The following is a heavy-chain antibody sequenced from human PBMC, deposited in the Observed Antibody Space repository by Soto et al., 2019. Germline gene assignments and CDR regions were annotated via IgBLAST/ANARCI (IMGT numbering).Heavy chain of an antibody. V-gene: IGHV3-23*01. J-gene: IGHJ4*02. CDR3: AKDSNKYSSSLRGRYFDY. Sequence: GGSLRLSCAASAFPFSSYVMSWVRQAPGKRLEWVAGVSGGGSNTFYADYVKGRFTISRDNSKNTLLLQMNSLGAEDTAVYYCAKDSNKYSSSLRGRYFDYWGQGIGVTVSS. CDR1: AFPFSSYV. CDR2: VSGGGSNT. D-gene: IGHD4-4*01.